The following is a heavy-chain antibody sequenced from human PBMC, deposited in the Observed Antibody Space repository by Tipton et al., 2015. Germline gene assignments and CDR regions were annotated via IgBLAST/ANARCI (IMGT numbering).Heavy chain of an antibody. Sequence: GSLRLSYAASGFSFNDYYMNWIRQAPGKGLEWISYISSSGSTIYYADSVKGRFTISRDNAKSSLYLQLNSLRPEDTAVYYCARGWEHDNGDHFDYWGHGILVTVSS. J-gene: IGHJ4*01. CDR2: ISSSGSTI. V-gene: IGHV3-11*01. CDR3: ARGWEHDNGDHFDY. CDR1: GFSFNDYY. D-gene: IGHD4-17*01.